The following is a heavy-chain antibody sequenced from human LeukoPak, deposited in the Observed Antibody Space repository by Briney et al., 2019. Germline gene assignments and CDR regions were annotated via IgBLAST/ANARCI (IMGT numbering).Heavy chain of an antibody. J-gene: IGHJ4*02. CDR2: ISGGGDYT. V-gene: IGHV3-23*01. CDR1: GFTFSDYP. D-gene: IGHD4-17*01. CDR3: AKDKRGGSDYVYFDY. Sequence: GGSLRLSCAASGFTFSDYPVSWVRQAPGKGLEWVSTISGGGDYTRYADSVQGRFTVSRANSKNTVYLQMTSLSLEDTAVYFCAKDKRGGSDYVYFDYWGQGTLVTVSS.